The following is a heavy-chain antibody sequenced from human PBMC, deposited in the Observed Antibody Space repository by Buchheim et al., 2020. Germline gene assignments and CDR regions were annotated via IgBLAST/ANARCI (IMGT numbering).Heavy chain of an antibody. D-gene: IGHD6-6*01. Sequence: QVQLQESGPGLVKPSQTLSLTCTVSGGSISSGGYYWSWIRQHPGKGLEWIGYIYYSGSTYYNPSLKSRVTISVDTSKNQFSLKLSSVTAADTAVYYCARESSIAASGVYYYYYYGMDVWGQGTT. V-gene: IGHV4-31*03. CDR3: ARESSIAASGVYYYYYYGMDV. CDR2: IYYSGST. CDR1: GGSISSGGYY. J-gene: IGHJ6*02.